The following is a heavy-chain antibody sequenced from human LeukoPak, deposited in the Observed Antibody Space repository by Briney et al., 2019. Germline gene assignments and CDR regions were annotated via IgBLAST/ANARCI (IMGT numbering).Heavy chain of an antibody. CDR2: ISSGGTTI. Sequence: GGSLRLSCAASGFTFSSYKMTWVRQAPGKGLEWVSSISSGGTTIYYADAVKGRFAISRDNAKNSLYLQMNSLRAADTAVYYCARSYGGSGDFWGRGTLVTVSS. J-gene: IGHJ4*02. CDR1: GFTFSSYK. D-gene: IGHD4-23*01. CDR3: ARSYGGSGDF. V-gene: IGHV3-48*03.